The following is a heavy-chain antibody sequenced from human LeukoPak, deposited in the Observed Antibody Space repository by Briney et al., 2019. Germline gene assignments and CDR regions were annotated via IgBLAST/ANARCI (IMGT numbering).Heavy chain of an antibody. D-gene: IGHD3/OR15-3a*01. Sequence: GGSLRLSCAASGFSNHAMNWLRQAPGKGLEWVSFISGSGTSTHYADSVKGRFTISRDNSNNTLFLQMNSLRAEDTATYYCAKGAQYDFWSGYTLEYFDVWGKGTLVTDSS. V-gene: IGHV3-23*01. J-gene: IGHJ4*02. CDR2: ISGSGTST. CDR3: AKGAQYDFWSGYTLEYFDV. CDR1: GFSNHA.